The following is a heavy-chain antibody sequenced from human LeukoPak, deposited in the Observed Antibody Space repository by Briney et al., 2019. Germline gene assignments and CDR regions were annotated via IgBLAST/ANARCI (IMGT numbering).Heavy chain of an antibody. V-gene: IGHV4-39*01. CDR1: GGSISSSSYY. CDR3: AGVVSPIDY. D-gene: IGHD2/OR15-2a*01. J-gene: IGHJ4*02. CDR2: IYYSGST. Sequence: SGTLSLTCTVSGGSISSSSYYWGWIRQPPGKGLEWIGSIYYSGSTYYNPSLKSRVTISVDTFKNQFSLKLSSVTAADTAVYYCAGVVSPIDYWGQGTLVTVSS.